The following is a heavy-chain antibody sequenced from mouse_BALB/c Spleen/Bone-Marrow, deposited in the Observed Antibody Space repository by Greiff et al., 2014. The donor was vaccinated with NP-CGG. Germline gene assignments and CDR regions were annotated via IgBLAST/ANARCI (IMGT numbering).Heavy chain of an antibody. J-gene: IGHJ4*01. CDR1: GFTFSDHY. V-gene: IGHV5-4*02. Sequence: DVMLVESGGGLVKPGGSLKLSCAASGFTFSDHYMCWIRQTPEKRLEWVATISDGGGYTYYPDSVKGRFTISRDNAKNNLYLQMSSLKSEDTVMYYCVRSGERYGGMDYWGQGTSVTVSS. D-gene: IGHD2-10*02. CDR2: ISDGGGYT. CDR3: VRSGERYGGMDY.